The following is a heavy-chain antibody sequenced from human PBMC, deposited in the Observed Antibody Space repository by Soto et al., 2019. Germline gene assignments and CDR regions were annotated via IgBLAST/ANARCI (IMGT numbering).Heavy chain of an antibody. Sequence: GGSLRLSCAASGFTFSSYSMNWVRQAPGKGLEWVSYISSSSSTIYYAVSVKGRFTISRDNAKNSLYLQMNSLRAEDTAVYYCARHPERIAQIGWFDPWGQGTLVTVSS. V-gene: IGHV3-48*01. CDR1: GFTFSSYS. J-gene: IGHJ5*02. D-gene: IGHD6-13*01. CDR3: ARHPERIAQIGWFDP. CDR2: ISSSSSTI.